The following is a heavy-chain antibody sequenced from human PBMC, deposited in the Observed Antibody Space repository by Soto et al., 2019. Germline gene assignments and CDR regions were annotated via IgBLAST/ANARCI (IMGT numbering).Heavy chain of an antibody. D-gene: IGHD4-17*01. CDR2: IYYSGST. Sequence: SETLSLTCAVYGGSFSGYYCTWIRQPPGKGLEWIGSIYYSGSTYYNPSLKSRVTISVDTSKNQFSLKLTSVTAADTAVYYCARGDYAYDYWGQGTLVTVSS. CDR3: ARGDYAYDY. V-gene: IGHV4-34*01. J-gene: IGHJ4*02. CDR1: GGSFSGYY.